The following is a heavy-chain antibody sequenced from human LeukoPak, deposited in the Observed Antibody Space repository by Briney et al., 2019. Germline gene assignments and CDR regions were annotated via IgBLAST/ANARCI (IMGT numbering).Heavy chain of an antibody. CDR1: GGSFSGYY. CDR2: INHSGST. J-gene: IGHJ3*02. V-gene: IGHV4-34*01. CDR3: ARHDRGGLDAFDI. D-gene: IGHD3-16*01. Sequence: SETLSLTCAVYGGSFSGYYWSWIRQPPGKGLEWIGEINHSGSTNYNPSLKSRVTISVDTSKNQFSLKLSSVTAADTAVYYCARHDRGGLDAFDIWGQGTMVTVSS.